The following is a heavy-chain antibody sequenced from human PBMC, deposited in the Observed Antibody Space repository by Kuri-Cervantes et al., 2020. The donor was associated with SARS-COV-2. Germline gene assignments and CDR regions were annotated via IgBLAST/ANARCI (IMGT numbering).Heavy chain of an antibody. CDR1: GYTFTGYY. CDR3: AREVAVWVSDI. J-gene: IGHJ3*02. D-gene: IGHD2-15*01. V-gene: IGHV1-18*04. CDR2: ISTYDGST. Sequence: ASVKVSCKASGYTFTGYYMHWVRQAPGQGLEWMGWISTYDGSTKYAQKFQGRVTMTKDTSTSTVYMEMKSLRSDDTAFYYCAREVAVWVSDIWGQGTMVTVSS.